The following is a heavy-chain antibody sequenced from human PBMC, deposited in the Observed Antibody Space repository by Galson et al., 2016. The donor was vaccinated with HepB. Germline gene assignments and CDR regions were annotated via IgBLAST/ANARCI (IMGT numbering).Heavy chain of an antibody. J-gene: IGHJ6*02. V-gene: IGHV3-13*01. CDR1: GFTFSRYD. D-gene: IGHD1-14*01. CDR2: IGTAGDT. CDR3: ARDGGGTGGYYYYAMDV. Sequence: SLRLSCAASGFTFSRYDMHWVRHVTGKGLEWVSAIGTAGDTYYPGSVKGRFTISRENAKNSLYLQMKSLRDEDTAVYYCARDGGGTGGYYYYAMDVWGQGTTVTVSS.